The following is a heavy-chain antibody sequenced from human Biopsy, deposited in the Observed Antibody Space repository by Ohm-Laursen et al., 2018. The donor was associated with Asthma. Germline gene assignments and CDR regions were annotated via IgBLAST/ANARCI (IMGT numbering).Heavy chain of an antibody. V-gene: IGHV3-30*03. CDR2: IAWDGINS. D-gene: IGHD2-21*01. CDR1: GFTFSTYG. CDR3: ARAGESDLVGGLDV. J-gene: IGHJ6*02. Sequence: LSLICAASGFTFSTYGMHWVRQAPGKGLEWVAYIAWDGINSYYADSVKGRFTISRDNSRNTLYLQKNSLRADDTAVYYCARAGESDLVGGLDVWGQGTTVIVS.